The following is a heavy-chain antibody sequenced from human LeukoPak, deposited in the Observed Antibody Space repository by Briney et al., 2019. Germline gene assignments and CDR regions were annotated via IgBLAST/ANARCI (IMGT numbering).Heavy chain of an antibody. J-gene: IGHJ5*02. Sequence: SESLSLTCTAPGCTISSYYWSWIRQAPGKGLEWIGYIYCSGSTNYNPSLKSRVTISVDTSKNQFSLKLSSVTAADTAVYYCAREAGCSGGSCYSHWLDPWGQGTLVTVSS. CDR1: GCTISSYY. CDR2: IYCSGST. CDR3: AREAGCSGGSCYSHWLDP. V-gene: IGHV4-59*01. D-gene: IGHD2-15*01.